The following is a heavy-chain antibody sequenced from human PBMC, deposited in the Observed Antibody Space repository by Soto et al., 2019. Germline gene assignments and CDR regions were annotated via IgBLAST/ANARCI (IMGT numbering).Heavy chain of an antibody. J-gene: IGHJ6*02. CDR3: AKSLLDIVVVPAAVPPGVGYYYGMDV. CDR1: GFTFSSYG. Sequence: QVQLVESGGGVVQPGRSLRLSCAASGFTFSSYGMHWVRQAPGKGLEWVAVISYDGSNKNYADSVKGRFTISRDNSKNTLYLQMNSLRAEDTAVYYCAKSLLDIVVVPAAVPPGVGYYYGMDVWGQGTTVTVSS. CDR2: ISYDGSNK. D-gene: IGHD2-2*01. V-gene: IGHV3-30*18.